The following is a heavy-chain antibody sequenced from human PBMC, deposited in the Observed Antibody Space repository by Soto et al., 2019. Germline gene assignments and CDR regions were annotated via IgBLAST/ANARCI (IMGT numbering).Heavy chain of an antibody. CDR3: AKVLRFLEWLPFDY. D-gene: IGHD3-3*01. J-gene: IGHJ4*02. Sequence: PGGSLRLSCAASGFTFSSYGMHWVRQAPGKGLEGVAVISYDGSNKYYADSVKGRFTISRDNSKNTLYLQMNSLRAEDTAVYCCAKVLRFLEWLPFDYWGQGTLVTVSS. V-gene: IGHV3-30*18. CDR2: ISYDGSNK. CDR1: GFTFSSYG.